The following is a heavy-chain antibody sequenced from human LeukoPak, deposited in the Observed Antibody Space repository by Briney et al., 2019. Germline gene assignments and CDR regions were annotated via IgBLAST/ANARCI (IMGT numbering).Heavy chain of an antibody. CDR2: ISGSGGRT. V-gene: IGHV3-23*01. CDR1: GFTLSSNA. Sequence: GGSLRLSCAASGFTLSSNAMSWVRQAPGKGLDWVSAISGSGGRTYYADSVKGRFTISRDNSKNTLYLQMNSLRAEDTAVYYCAKDTSPTVTTNYWGQGTLVTVSS. CDR3: AKDTSPTVTTNY. J-gene: IGHJ4*02. D-gene: IGHD4-17*01.